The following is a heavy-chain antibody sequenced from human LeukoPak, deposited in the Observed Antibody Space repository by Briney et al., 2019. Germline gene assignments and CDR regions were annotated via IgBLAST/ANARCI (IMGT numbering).Heavy chain of an antibody. CDR2: IYYTGIT. Sequence: KPSETLSLTCTVSGVSISSASYHWGWIRQPPGKGLEWIGSIYYTGITHYSPSLKSRVTISVDTSKDQFALKMSSVTAADTAIYYCSRESGAFCPFGYWGQGTLVIVPP. J-gene: IGHJ4*02. D-gene: IGHD1-26*01. CDR3: SRESGAFCPFGY. CDR1: GVSISSASYH. V-gene: IGHV4-39*06.